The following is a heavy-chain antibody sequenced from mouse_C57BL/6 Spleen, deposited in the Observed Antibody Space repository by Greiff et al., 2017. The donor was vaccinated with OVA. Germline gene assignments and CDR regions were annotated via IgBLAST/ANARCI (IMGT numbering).Heavy chain of an antibody. Sequence: QVQLQHPGAELVKPGASVKMSCKASGYTFTSYWLTWVKQRPGQGLEWIGDIYPGSGSTNYNEKFKSKATLTVDTSSSTAYMQLSSLPSEDTAVYYCARGVVTTVEDYWGQGTTLTVSS. CDR1: GYTFTSYW. V-gene: IGHV1-55*01. CDR3: ARGVVTTVEDY. CDR2: IYPGSGST. J-gene: IGHJ2*01. D-gene: IGHD1-1*01.